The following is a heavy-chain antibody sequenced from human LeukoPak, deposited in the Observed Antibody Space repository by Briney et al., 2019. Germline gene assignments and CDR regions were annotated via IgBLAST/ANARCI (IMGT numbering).Heavy chain of an antibody. J-gene: IGHJ6*03. Sequence: SETLSLTCTVSGGSISSSSYYWGWIRQPPGKGLEWIGSIYYSGSTYYNPSLKSRVTISVDTSKNQFSLKLSSVTAADTAVYYCARDKLLACMDVWGKGTTVTVSS. CDR1: GGSISSSSYY. V-gene: IGHV4-39*07. CDR2: IYYSGST. CDR3: ARDKLLACMDV. D-gene: IGHD2-15*01.